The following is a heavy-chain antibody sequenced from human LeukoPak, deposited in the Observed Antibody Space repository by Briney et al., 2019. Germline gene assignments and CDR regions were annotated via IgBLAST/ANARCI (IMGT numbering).Heavy chain of an antibody. Sequence: ATSVKVSCKASGGTFSSYAISWVRQAPGQGLEWMGGIIPIFGTANYAQKFQGRVTITADESTSTAYMELSSLRSEDTAVYYCARDIVVVPAFPPHFYCGMDVWGKGTTVTVSS. D-gene: IGHD2-2*01. CDR3: ARDIVVVPAFPPHFYCGMDV. CDR2: IIPIFGTA. J-gene: IGHJ6*04. V-gene: IGHV1-69*13. CDR1: GGTFSSYA.